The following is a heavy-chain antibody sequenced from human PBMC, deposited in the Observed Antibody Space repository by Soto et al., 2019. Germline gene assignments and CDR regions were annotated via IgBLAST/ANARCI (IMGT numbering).Heavy chain of an antibody. J-gene: IGHJ4*02. CDR3: TTDSPVAGGGPL. V-gene: IGHV3-15*07. D-gene: IGHD6-19*01. CDR2: IKSKAAGGTT. Sequence: SVSEAWMNWVRQAPGKGLEWVGRIKSKAAGGTTDYVAPVKGRFTISRDDSTNTLFLQMNSLKTEDTAVYYCTTDSPVAGGGPLWGQGTLVTVSP. CDR1: SVSEAW.